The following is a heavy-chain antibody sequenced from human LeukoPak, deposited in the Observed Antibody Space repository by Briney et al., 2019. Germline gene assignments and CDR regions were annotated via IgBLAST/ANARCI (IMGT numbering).Heavy chain of an antibody. CDR3: LGYCSGGRCYSGGH. Sequence: EGSLRLSCAASGFTVSSSYMSWVRQAPGKGLEWVSTVSTSGGSTYYADSVKGRFTISRDNSKNTQYLQMNSLRAEDTAIYYCLGYCSGGRCYSGGHWGQGTLVTVSS. CDR2: VSTSGGST. D-gene: IGHD2-15*01. CDR1: GFTVSSSY. V-gene: IGHV3-23*01. J-gene: IGHJ4*02.